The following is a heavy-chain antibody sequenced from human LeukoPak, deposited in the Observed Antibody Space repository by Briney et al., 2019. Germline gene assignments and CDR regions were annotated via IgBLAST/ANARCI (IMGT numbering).Heavy chain of an antibody. Sequence: GGSLRLTCAASGFIFTNYGMSWVRQTPGMGLEWVASMGGSDADRYYADSVKGRFTISRDNSKSTVSLQLNSLRAEDTAVYYCAKDGVSFNKRWDWCDPWGQGTLVSVSS. V-gene: IGHV3-23*01. CDR3: AKDGVSFNKRWDWCDP. D-gene: IGHD1-26*01. CDR1: GFIFTNYG. J-gene: IGHJ5*02. CDR2: MGGSDADR.